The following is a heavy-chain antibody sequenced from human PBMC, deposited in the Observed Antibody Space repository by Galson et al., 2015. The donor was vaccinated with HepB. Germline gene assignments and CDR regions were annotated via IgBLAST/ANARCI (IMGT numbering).Heavy chain of an antibody. CDR2: INPSGGST. J-gene: IGHJ6*02. Sequence: SVKVSCKASGYTFTSYYMHWVRQAPGQGLEWMGIINPSGGSTSYAQKLQGRVTMTRDTSTSTVYMELSSLRSEDTAVYYCARGESGSYYYYGMDVWGQGTTVTVSS. CDR1: GYTFTSYY. D-gene: IGHD1-26*01. V-gene: IGHV1-46*04. CDR3: ARGESGSYYYYGMDV.